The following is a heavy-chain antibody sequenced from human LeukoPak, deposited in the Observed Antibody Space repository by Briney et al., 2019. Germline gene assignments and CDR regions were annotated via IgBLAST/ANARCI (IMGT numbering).Heavy chain of an antibody. J-gene: IGHJ4*02. Sequence: KPSETLSLTCTVSGGSISTYYWSWIRPPPGKGLEWIGYIYYSGTTNYNPSLKSRVTISVDTSKNQFSLKLSSVTAADTAVYYCARLRYSSGQDYWGQGTLVTVSS. CDR1: GGSISTYY. D-gene: IGHD6-19*01. V-gene: IGHV4-59*01. CDR3: ARLRYSSGQDY. CDR2: IYYSGTT.